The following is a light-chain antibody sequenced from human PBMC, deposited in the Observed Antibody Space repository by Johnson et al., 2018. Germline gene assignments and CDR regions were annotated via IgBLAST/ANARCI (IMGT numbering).Light chain of an antibody. V-gene: IGLV1-51*02. Sequence: QSVLTQPPLVSAAPGQKVTISCSGSSSNIGNNYVSWYQQLPGTAPKLLIYENNKRPSGIPDRFSGSKSGTSATLGITGLQTGDEADYYCGTWDSSLSAVNVFGTGTKVTVL. CDR2: ENN. CDR1: SSNIGNNY. CDR3: GTWDSSLSAVNV. J-gene: IGLJ1*01.